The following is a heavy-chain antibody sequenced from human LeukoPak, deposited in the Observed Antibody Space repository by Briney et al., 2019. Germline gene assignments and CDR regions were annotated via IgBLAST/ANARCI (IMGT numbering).Heavy chain of an antibody. Sequence: PGGSLRLSCVDSGFTFSNYWVNWVRQAPGKGLEWVANIKQDGSEKYYVDSVEGRFTISRDNAKNSPYLQMNSLRAEDTAVYYCARPGQEVRGVLFDNWGQGILVTVSS. J-gene: IGHJ4*02. V-gene: IGHV3-7*01. CDR2: IKQDGSEK. CDR3: ARPGQEVRGVLFDN. D-gene: IGHD3-10*01. CDR1: GFTFSNYW.